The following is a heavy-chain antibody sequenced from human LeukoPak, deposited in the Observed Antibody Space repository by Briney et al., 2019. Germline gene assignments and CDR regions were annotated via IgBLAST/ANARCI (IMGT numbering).Heavy chain of an antibody. CDR2: ISSSSSYI. D-gene: IGHD3-22*01. V-gene: IGHV3-21*04. Sequence: PGRSLRLSCAASGFTFSSYSMNWVRQAPGKGLEWVSSISSSSSYIYYADSVKGRFTISRDNSKNTLYLQMNSLRAEDTAVYYCARVKGDSSDFMAFDIWGQGTMVTVSS. J-gene: IGHJ3*02. CDR3: ARVKGDSSDFMAFDI. CDR1: GFTFSSYS.